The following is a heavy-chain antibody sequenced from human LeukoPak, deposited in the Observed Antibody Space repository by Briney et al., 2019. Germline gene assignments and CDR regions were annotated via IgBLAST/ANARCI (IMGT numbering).Heavy chain of an antibody. CDR1: GFTFSTYW. CDR2: IKQDGSES. CDR3: ARDGLRTYGGNDY. Sequence: PGGSLRLSCAASGFTFSTYWMSWVRQAPGKGLEWVASIKQDGSESYYVHSVKGRFTISRDNAKNSLYLQMNSLRAEDAAVYYCARDGLRTYGGNDYWGQGTLVTVST. V-gene: IGHV3-7*05. D-gene: IGHD4-23*01. J-gene: IGHJ4*02.